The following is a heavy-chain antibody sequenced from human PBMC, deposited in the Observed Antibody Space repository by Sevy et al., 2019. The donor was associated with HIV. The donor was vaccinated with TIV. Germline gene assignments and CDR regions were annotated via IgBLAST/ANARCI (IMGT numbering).Heavy chain of an antibody. D-gene: IGHD2-2*01. J-gene: IGHJ5*02. V-gene: IGHV4-30-4*01. Sequence: SETLSLTCSVSGGSISSGDYYWTWMRQSPGKGLEWIGYIYYSGITYYNPSLKSRVIISIDTVKNQFSLKLSSVTAADTAVYYCARYCTRTSPHNWFDPWGRGTLVTVSS. CDR1: GGSISSGDYY. CDR3: ARYCTRTSPHNWFDP. CDR2: IYYSGIT.